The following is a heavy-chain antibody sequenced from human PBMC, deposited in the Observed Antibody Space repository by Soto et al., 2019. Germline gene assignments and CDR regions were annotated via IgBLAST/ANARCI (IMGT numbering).Heavy chain of an antibody. Sequence: GGSLRLSYAASGFTFSGYGVHWVRQAPGKGLEWVAVIWYDGSNKYYADSVKGRFTISRDNSNNTLYLQMNSLRAEDTAVYYCARDYSMIVVVPGYWGQGTLVTVS. V-gene: IGHV3-33*01. J-gene: IGHJ4*02. CDR1: GFTFSGYG. CDR3: ARDYSMIVVVPGY. CDR2: IWYDGSNK. D-gene: IGHD3-22*01.